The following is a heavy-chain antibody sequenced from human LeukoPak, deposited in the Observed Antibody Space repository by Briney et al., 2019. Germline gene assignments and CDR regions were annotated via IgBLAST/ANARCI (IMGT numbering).Heavy chain of an antibody. CDR3: ARVGRRYESSGYYFLDY. D-gene: IGHD3-22*01. Sequence: SETLSLTCAVYGGSFSGYYWSWIRHPPPKGLEWIGEINHSGSANYNPSLKSRVTISVDTSNNQCSRKLRSVTAADTAVYYGARVGRRYESSGYYFLDYWGEGTLVTVSS. CDR2: INHSGSA. J-gene: IGHJ4*02. CDR1: GGSFSGYY. V-gene: IGHV4-34*01.